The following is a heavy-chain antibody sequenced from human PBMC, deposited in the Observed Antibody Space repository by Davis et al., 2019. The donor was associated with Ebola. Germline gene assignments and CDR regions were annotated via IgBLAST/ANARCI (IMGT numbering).Heavy chain of an antibody. CDR2: IHYTGST. CDR3: ARHTERYIYFFNY. D-gene: IGHD5-18*01. V-gene: IGHV4-59*08. Sequence: SETLSLTCTASGGSISTFYWSWIRQTPEKGLEWIGYIHYTGSTNYNPSLKSRVTMSIDTSNNQFYLKLTSVTAADTAVYYCARHTERYIYFFNYWGQGNLVAVSS. J-gene: IGHJ4*02. CDR1: GGSISTFY.